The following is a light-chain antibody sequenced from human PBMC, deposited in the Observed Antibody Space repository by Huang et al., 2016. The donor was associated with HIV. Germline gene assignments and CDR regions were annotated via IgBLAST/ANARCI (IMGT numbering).Light chain of an antibody. CDR2: DAS. V-gene: IGKV3-11*01. CDR1: QSVSSY. CDR3: QQRSNWPPGFT. Sequence: EIVLTQSPATLSLSPGERATLSCRASQSVSSYLAWYQQKPGQAPRLLIYDASNRATGIPARFSGSGSGTDFTLTISRLEPEEFAVYYCQQRSNWPPGFTFGPGTKVDIK. J-gene: IGKJ3*01.